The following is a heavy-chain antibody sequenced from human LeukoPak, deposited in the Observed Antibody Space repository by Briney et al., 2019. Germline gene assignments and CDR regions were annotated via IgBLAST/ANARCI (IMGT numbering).Heavy chain of an antibody. D-gene: IGHD3-9*01. CDR3: ARHILTGYYRWIWFDP. CDR2: IYYSGST. Sequence: SETLSLTCIVSGASFNTGDYYWSWIRQPPGKGLEWIGYIYYSGSTNYNPSLKSRVTISVDTSKNQFPLKLSSVTAADTAVYYCARHILTGYYRWIWFDPWGQGTLVTVSS. V-gene: IGHV4-61*08. J-gene: IGHJ5*02. CDR1: GASFNTGDYY.